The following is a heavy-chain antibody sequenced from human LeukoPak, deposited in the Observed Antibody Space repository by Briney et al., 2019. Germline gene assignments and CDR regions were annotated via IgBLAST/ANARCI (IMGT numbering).Heavy chain of an antibody. CDR2: INHSGST. D-gene: IGHD6-19*01. CDR1: GGSFSGYY. Sequence: SETLSLTCAVYGGSFSGYYWSWIRQPPGKGLEWIGEINHSGSTNYNPSLKSRVTMSVDTSKNQFSLKLSSVTAADTAVYYCARAIAVAGTPSFDYWGQGTLVTVSS. J-gene: IGHJ4*02. V-gene: IGHV4-34*01. CDR3: ARAIAVAGTPSFDY.